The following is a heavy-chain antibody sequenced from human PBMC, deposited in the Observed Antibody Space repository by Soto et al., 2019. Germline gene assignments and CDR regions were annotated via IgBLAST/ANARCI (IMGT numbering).Heavy chain of an antibody. CDR1: GASISSADSY. CDR3: VKGRNIEVIHY. Sequence: SETLSLTCTVSGASISSADSYWTWIRQHPGKGLEWIGYIYYSGSTYYNPSLKSRVTISLDTSKNQFSLKLSSVTAADTAVYYCVKGRNIEVIHYWCQGTLVTVSS. J-gene: IGHJ4*02. D-gene: IGHD1-1*01. V-gene: IGHV4-31*03. CDR2: IYYSGST.